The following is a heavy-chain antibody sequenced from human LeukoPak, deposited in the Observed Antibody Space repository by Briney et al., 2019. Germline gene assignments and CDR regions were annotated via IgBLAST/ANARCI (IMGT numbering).Heavy chain of an antibody. CDR3: ARADFIDAGPYVIAP. V-gene: IGHV1-2*02. CDR1: GYTFTDYY. Sequence: ASVTVSCKTSGYTFTDYYIHWVRQAPGQGLEWMGWINTKTGRTNFARTFQGRVTLTRDPSITTVYMDMAWLTSDDTAIYFCARADFIDAGPYVIAPWGQGTLVTVSS. D-gene: IGHD3-3*01. J-gene: IGHJ5*02. CDR2: INTKTGRT.